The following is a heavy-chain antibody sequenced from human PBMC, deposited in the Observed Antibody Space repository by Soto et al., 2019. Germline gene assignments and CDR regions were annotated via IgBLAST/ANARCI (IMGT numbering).Heavy chain of an antibody. CDR1: TFISTYA. CDR3: AKVPCSGGSCYGREDV. V-gene: IGHV3-23*01. CDR2: ITGDGDRT. D-gene: IGHD2-15*01. J-gene: IGHJ6*02. Sequence: EVHLSQSGGGLVQPGGSLTLSCQAATFISTYAMRWVRQAQGKGLERVSDITGDGDRTYYGDSVKGRFTISGDNSKNSLYLQMIILRVADTSVYYCAKVPCSGGSCYGREDVWGQGTTVSVSS.